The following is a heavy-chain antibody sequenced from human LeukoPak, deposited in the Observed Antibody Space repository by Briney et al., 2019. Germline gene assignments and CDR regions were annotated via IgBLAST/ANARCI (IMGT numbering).Heavy chain of an antibody. V-gene: IGHV3-11*01. CDR3: AKDRRPGIAVAGRFDY. D-gene: IGHD6-19*01. Sequence: GGSLRLSCAASGFTFSDYYMSWIRQAPGKGLEWVSYISSSGSTIYYADSVKGRFTISRDNSKNTLYLQMNSLRAEDTAVYYCAKDRRPGIAVAGRFDYWGQGTLVTVSS. CDR2: ISSSGSTI. J-gene: IGHJ4*02. CDR1: GFTFSDYY.